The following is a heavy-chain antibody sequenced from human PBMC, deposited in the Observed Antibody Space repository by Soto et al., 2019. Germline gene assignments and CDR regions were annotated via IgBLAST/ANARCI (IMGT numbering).Heavy chain of an antibody. D-gene: IGHD6-13*01. J-gene: IGHJ6*02. CDR1: GFTFIIYA. CDR3: ARDRRREYSSSWYYYYYGMDV. CDR2: ISYDGSNK. V-gene: IGHV3-30*06. Sequence: QPWGSLRLSCASAGFTFIIYAMHWVRQAPGKGLEWVAVISYDGSNKYYADSVKGRFTISRDNSKNTLYLQMNSLRAEDTAVYYCARDRRREYSSSWYYYYYGMDVWGQGTTVTVSS.